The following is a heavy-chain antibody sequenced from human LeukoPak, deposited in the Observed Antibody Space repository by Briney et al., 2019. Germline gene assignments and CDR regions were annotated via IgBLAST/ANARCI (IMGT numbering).Heavy chain of an antibody. CDR1: GFTFDDYA. CDR2: ISWNSGSI. V-gene: IGHV3-9*01. Sequence: GRSLRLSCAASGFTFDDYAMHWVRQAPGKGLEWVSGISWNSGSIGYADSVKGRFTISRDNAKNSLYLQMNSLRAEDTALYYCAKDTAPVVPARHGMDVWGQGTTVTVSS. D-gene: IGHD2-2*01. CDR3: AKDTAPVVPARHGMDV. J-gene: IGHJ6*02.